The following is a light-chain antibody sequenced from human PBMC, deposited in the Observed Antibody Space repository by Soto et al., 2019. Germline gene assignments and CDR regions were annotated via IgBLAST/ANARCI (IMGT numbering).Light chain of an antibody. J-gene: IGKJ1*01. CDR1: QSVSSSY. CDR2: GAS. Sequence: EIVLTQSPGTLSLSPGERATLSCRASQSVSSSYLAWYQQKPGQAPRPLIYGASSRAIGIPDRFSGSGSGTDFTLTISRLEPEDFAVYYCQQYGSSPRTFGRGTKV. CDR3: QQYGSSPRT. V-gene: IGKV3-20*01.